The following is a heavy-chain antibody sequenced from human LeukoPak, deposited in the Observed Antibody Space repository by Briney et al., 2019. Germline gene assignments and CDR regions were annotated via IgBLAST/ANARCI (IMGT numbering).Heavy chain of an antibody. V-gene: IGHV1-2*02. CDR2: INPNSGGT. J-gene: IGHJ3*02. D-gene: IGHD6-13*01. CDR3: ARDLLSWTEHDAFDI. CDR1: GYTFTGYY. Sequence: ASVKVSCKASGYTFTGYYMHWVRQAPGQGLEWMGWINPNSGGTNYAQKFQGRVTMTRDTSISTAYMELSRLRSDDTAVYYCARDLLSWTEHDAFDIWGQGTMVTVSS.